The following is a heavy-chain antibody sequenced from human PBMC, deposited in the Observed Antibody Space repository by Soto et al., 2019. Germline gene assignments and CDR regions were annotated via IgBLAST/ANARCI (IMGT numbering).Heavy chain of an antibody. Sequence: QVQLQESGPGLVKPSQTLSLTCTVSGGSINSGDYYWSWVRQVPGKGLEWIGFISYSGNTHYNPSRESRVTISKDTSKNQFSRRLNSMTAADSAVYYCAREVSPNSRGWYTVLVRWFDPWGQGTLVTVSS. CDR3: AREVSPNSRGWYTVLVRWFDP. V-gene: IGHV4-31*03. J-gene: IGHJ5*02. D-gene: IGHD6-19*01. CDR2: ISYSGNT. CDR1: GGSINSGDYY.